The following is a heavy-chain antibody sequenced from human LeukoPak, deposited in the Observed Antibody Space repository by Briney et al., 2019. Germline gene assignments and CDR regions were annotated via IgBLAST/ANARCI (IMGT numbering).Heavy chain of an antibody. CDR3: AKTAYDFWTGYHLGYYYYMDV. V-gene: IGHV3-30*04. Sequence: GGSLRLSCAASGFTFSSYAMHWVRQAPGKGLEWVAVISYDGSNKYYADSVKGRFTISRDNSKNTLYLQMNSLRAEDTAVYYCAKTAYDFWTGYHLGYYYYMDVWGKGTTVTVSS. CDR2: ISYDGSNK. D-gene: IGHD3-3*01. J-gene: IGHJ6*03. CDR1: GFTFSSYA.